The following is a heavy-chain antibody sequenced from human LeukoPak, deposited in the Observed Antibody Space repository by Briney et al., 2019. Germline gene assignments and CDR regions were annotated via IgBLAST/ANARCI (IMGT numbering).Heavy chain of an antibody. V-gene: IGHV3-15*01. D-gene: IGHD1-26*01. Sequence: GGSLRLSCAASGFTFSNAWMSWVRQAPGKGLEWVGRVKSKADGGTTDYAAPVKGRFIISRNDSKNTLYLQMNSLKTEDTAVYYCSTYRPPAWGQGTLVTVSS. CDR1: GFTFSNAW. J-gene: IGHJ5*02. CDR3: STYRPPA. CDR2: VKSKADGGTT.